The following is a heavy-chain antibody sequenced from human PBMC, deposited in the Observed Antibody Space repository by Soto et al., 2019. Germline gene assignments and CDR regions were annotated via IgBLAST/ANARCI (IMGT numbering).Heavy chain of an antibody. D-gene: IGHD6-13*01. CDR1: GFTFSSYG. J-gene: IGHJ6*02. V-gene: IGHV3-33*01. Sequence: QVQLVESGGGVVQPGRSLRLSCAASGFTFSSYGMHWVRQAPGKGLEWVAVIWYDGSNKYYADSVKGRFTISRDNSKNTMYMQMNSLRVEDTAVYYGAREDDAAAGIAAYTLRVGFYYYYGMDVGGLGTTVTVSS. CDR2: IWYDGSNK. CDR3: AREDDAAAGIAAYTLRVGFYYYYGMDV.